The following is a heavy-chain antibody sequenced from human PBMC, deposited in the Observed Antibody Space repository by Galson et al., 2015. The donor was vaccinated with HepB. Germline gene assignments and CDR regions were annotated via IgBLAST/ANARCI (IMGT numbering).Heavy chain of an antibody. CDR3: ARENVQGRSWPVRKYLDE. D-gene: IGHD3-10*02. CDR2: ISSFNGNR. V-gene: IGHV1-18*04. J-gene: IGHJ4*02. CDR1: GYSFTDYN. Sequence: SVKVSCKAFGYSFTDYNIHWVRQAPGQGLEWMGWISSFNGNRNFAQKCQGRVSMTTDSSTSTAYMELGSLRSDDTAIYYCARENVQGRSWPVRKYLDEWGQGSLVTVSS.